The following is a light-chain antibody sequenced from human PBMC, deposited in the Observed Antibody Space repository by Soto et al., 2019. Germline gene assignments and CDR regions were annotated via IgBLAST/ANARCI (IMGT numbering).Light chain of an antibody. V-gene: IGKV3-20*01. CDR1: QSVSTNY. Sequence: EIVLTQSPGTLSLSPGERATLSCRASQSVSTNYLAWYQRKPGQAPRLLIYGASSRATDIPNRFSGSGSGTDFTLTITRLKAEDFAVYYCQQYRSSPPTFGQGTKVEIK. J-gene: IGKJ1*01. CDR3: QQYRSSPPT. CDR2: GAS.